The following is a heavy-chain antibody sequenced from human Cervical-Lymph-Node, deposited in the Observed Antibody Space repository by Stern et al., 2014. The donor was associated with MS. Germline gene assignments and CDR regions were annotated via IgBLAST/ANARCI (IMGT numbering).Heavy chain of an antibody. J-gene: IGHJ4*02. CDR2: ISYDGSNK. Sequence: QVQLVQSGGGVVQPGRSLRLSCAASGFTFSSYGMHWVRQAPGKGLEWVAVISYDGSNKYYADSVKGRFTISRDNSKNTLYLQMNSLRAEDTAVYYCAKDARYSSSSLGDYWGQGTLVTVSS. D-gene: IGHD6-6*01. CDR3: AKDARYSSSSLGDY. V-gene: IGHV3-30*18. CDR1: GFTFSSYG.